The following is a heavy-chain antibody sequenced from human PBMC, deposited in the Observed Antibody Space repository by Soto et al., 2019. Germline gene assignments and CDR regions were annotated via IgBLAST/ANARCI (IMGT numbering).Heavy chain of an antibody. CDR1: GYTFTSYG. V-gene: IGHV1-18*01. CDR3: ASLESIRKGYSSGGRENCYFDL. J-gene: IGHJ2*01. CDR2: ISAYNGNT. Sequence: GASVKVSCKASGYTFTSYGISWVRQAPGQGLEWMGWISAYNGNTNYAQKLQGRVTMTTDTSTSTAYMELRSLRSDDTAVYYCASLESIRKGYSSGGRENCYFDLWARDTLLPVSS. D-gene: IGHD6-19*01.